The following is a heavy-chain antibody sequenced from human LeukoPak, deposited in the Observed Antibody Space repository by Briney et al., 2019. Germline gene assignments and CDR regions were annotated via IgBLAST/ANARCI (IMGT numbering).Heavy chain of an antibody. J-gene: IGHJ4*02. CDR3: ARDDSGSYDY. V-gene: IGHV1-18*01. D-gene: IGHD1-26*01. CDR1: GYTFTICG. Sequence: ASVTVSCTSSGYTFTICGISWVRQAPGQGLEWMGWMSAYNGNTNYAQKLQGRVTMTTDTSTSTAYMELRSLRSDDTAVYYCARDDSGSYDYWGQGTLVTVSS. CDR2: MSAYNGNT.